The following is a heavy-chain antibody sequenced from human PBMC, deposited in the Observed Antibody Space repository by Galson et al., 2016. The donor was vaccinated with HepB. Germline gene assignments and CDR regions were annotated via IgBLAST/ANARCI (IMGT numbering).Heavy chain of an antibody. V-gene: IGHV3-30*03. J-gene: IGHJ4*02. D-gene: IGHD2-8*01. Sequence: SLRLSCATSGFTFNHYGIHWVRQAPGKRLEWVAVISYDGVTKYYADSVKGRFTISRDNSKNTLYLQMTSLRTEDTAIYYCARVMVAIRYFYLDYWGQGTLVTVSS. CDR2: ISYDGVTK. CDR1: GFTFNHYG. CDR3: ARVMVAIRYFYLDY.